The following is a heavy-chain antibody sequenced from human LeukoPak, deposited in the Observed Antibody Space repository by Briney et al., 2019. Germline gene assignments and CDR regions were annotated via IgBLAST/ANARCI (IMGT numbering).Heavy chain of an antibody. V-gene: IGHV3-21*01. J-gene: IGHJ3*02. Sequence: PGGSLRLSCAASGFTFSSYSMNWVRRAPGKGLEWVSSISSSSSYIYYADSVKGRFTISRDNAKNSLYLQMNSLRAEDTAVYYCARGRTSDTVAGTLTDAFDIWGQGTMVTVSS. D-gene: IGHD6-19*01. CDR3: ARGRTSDTVAGTLTDAFDI. CDR1: GFTFSSYS. CDR2: ISSSSSYI.